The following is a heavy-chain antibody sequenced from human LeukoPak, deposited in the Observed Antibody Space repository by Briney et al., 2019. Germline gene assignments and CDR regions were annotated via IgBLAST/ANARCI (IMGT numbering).Heavy chain of an antibody. CDR3: ARHETGGSYPLKY. CDR2: MYYGGNT. CDR1: GGSMSSYY. D-gene: IGHD1-26*01. V-gene: IGHV4-59*08. Sequence: EPSETLSLTCTVSGGSMSSYYWSWIRQPPGKGLEWIAYMYYGGNTDYNPSLKSRVTISIDTSNNQFSLKLSSVTAADTAMYYCARHETGGSYPLKYWGQGLLVTVSS. J-gene: IGHJ4*02.